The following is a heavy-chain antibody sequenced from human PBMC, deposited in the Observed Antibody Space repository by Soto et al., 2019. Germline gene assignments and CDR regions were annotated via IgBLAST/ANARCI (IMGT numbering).Heavy chain of an antibody. CDR1: GGSFSGYY. V-gene: IGHV4-34*01. CDR2: INHSGST. J-gene: IGHJ6*02. CDR3: ARGVQGVGYYYGMDV. Sequence: SETLSLTCAVYGGSFSGYYWSWIRQPPGKGLEWIGEINHSGSTNYNPSLKSRVTISVDTSKNQFSLKLSSVTAADTAVYYCARGVQGVGYYYGMDVWGQGTTVTVSS. D-gene: IGHD3-10*01.